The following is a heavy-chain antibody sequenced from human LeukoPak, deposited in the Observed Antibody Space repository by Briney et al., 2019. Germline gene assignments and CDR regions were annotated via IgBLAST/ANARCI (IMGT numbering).Heavy chain of an antibody. CDR1: GGSISSYY. V-gene: IGHV4-59*01. CDR3: ARDLVPAATSYWFDP. Sequence: SETLSLTCTVSGGSISSYYWSWIRQPPGKGLEWIGYIYYSGSTNYNPSLKSRVTISVDTSKNQFSLKLSSVTAADTAAYYCARDLVPAATSYWFDPWGQGTLVTVSS. D-gene: IGHD2-2*01. CDR2: IYYSGST. J-gene: IGHJ5*02.